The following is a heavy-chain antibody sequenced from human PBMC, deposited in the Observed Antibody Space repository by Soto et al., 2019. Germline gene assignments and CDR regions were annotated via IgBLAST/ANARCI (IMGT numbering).Heavy chain of an antibody. CDR2: IKQDGSET. D-gene: IGHD3-10*01. CDR1: GFTFNTYW. Sequence: HPGGSLRLSCAASGFTFNTYWMTWVRQAPGKGLEWVANIKQDGSETYYADSVKGRFTISRDNAKNSLYLQMNSLRAEDTAVYYCARDPPYGSGTSQNYGMDVWGQGTTVTVSS. V-gene: IGHV3-7*04. J-gene: IGHJ6*02. CDR3: ARDPPYGSGTSQNYGMDV.